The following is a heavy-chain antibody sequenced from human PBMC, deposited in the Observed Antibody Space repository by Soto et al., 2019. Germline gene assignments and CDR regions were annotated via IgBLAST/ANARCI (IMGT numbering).Heavy chain of an antibody. CDR3: ARLGRYYQSLDS. Sequence: SETLSLTCTVSGGSISGNYWSWIRQSPGKGLEWVGYIYYGGTTSYNPSLKSRVTISLETSKSQFSLRLTSVTAADTAVYYCARLGRYYQSLDSWGPGTLVTVSS. J-gene: IGHJ5*01. V-gene: IGHV4-59*08. CDR2: IYYGGTT. D-gene: IGHD3-10*01. CDR1: GGSISGNY.